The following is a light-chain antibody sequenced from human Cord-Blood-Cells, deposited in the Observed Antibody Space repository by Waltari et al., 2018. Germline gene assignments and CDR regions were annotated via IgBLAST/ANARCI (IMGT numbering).Light chain of an antibody. CDR3: QQYGSSPGYT. CDR2: AAS. J-gene: IGKJ2*01. V-gene: IGKV1-39*01. CDR1: QSISSY. Sequence: DIQMTQSPSSLSASVGDRVTITCRASQSISSYLNWYQQKPGKAPKLLIYAASSLQSGVPSRFSGSGSGTDFTLTISRLEPEDFAVYYCQQYGSSPGYTFGQGTKLEIK.